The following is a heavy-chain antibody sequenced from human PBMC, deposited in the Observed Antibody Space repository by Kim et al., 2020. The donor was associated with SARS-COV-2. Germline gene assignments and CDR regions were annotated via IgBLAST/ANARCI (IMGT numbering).Heavy chain of an antibody. V-gene: IGHV4-59*01. CDR1: GGSISSYY. J-gene: IGHJ4*02. D-gene: IGHD3-16*02. CDR2: IYYSGST. CDR3: ARSPTEGYYDYVWGSYRQYYFDY. Sequence: SETLSLTCTVSGGSISSYYWSWIRQPPGKGLEWIGYIYYSGSTNYNPSLKSRVTISVDTSKNQFSLKLSSVTAADTAVYYCARSPTEGYYDYVWGSYRQYYFDYWGQGTLVTVSS.